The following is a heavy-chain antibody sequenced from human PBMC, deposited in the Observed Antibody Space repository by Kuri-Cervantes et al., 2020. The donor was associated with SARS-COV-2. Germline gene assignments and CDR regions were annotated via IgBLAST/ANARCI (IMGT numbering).Heavy chain of an antibody. Sequence: SETLSLTCAVSGYSISSGYYWGWIRQPPGKGLEWIGSIYHSGSTQYNPSLMSRVTISVDTSKNQFSLKLSSVTAADTAVYYCARSTIFGALDYWGQGTLVTVSS. CDR1: GYSISSGYY. CDR2: IYHSGST. V-gene: IGHV4-38-2*01. D-gene: IGHD3-3*01. J-gene: IGHJ4*02. CDR3: ARSTIFGALDY.